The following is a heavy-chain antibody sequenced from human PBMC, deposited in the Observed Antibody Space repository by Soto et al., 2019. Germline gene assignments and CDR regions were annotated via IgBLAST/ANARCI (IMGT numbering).Heavy chain of an antibody. Sequence: QVLLQESGPRLAKPSETLSLTCSVSGDSISTSDYYWGWIRQPPGKGLEWIGSVFYSGTTFYNPSLKSRTAMSVDTSKNHFSLNLSSVTAADTAVYYCARVTARVWCTDTYCYTGWFDAWGQGTLAIVS. V-gene: IGHV4-39*02. J-gene: IGHJ5*02. CDR2: VFYSGTT. CDR3: ARVTARVWCTDTYCYTGWFDA. CDR1: GDSISTSDYY. D-gene: IGHD2-2*02.